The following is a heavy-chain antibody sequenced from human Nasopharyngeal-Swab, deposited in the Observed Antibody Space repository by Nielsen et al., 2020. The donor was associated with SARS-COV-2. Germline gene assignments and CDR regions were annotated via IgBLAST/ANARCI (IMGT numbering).Heavy chain of an antibody. CDR2: MYAGGDI. Sequence: GGSLRLSCAASGFDVSGNYMSWFRQAPGKGLEWVSVMYAGGDIYYADSVKGRSTISRDSSKNTLYLQMNSLRVEDTALYYCARDRRDVDNQWGQGTLVTVSS. J-gene: IGHJ4*02. CDR3: ARDRRDVDNQ. D-gene: IGHD5-24*01. V-gene: IGHV3-53*01. CDR1: GFDVSGNY.